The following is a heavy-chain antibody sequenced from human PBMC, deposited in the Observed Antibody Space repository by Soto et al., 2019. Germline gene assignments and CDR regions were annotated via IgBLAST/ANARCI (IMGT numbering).Heavy chain of an antibody. D-gene: IGHD5-18*01. J-gene: IGHJ6*02. CDR1: GFTFSSYA. CDR3: ARDLRESYGHNYYYYYGMDV. CDR2: ISYDGSNK. Sequence: GGSLRLSCAASGFTFSSYAMHWVRQAPGKGLEWVAVISYDGSNKYYADSVKGRFTISRDNSKNTLYLQMNSLRAEDTAVYYCARDLRESYGHNYYYYYGMDVWGQGTTVTVS. V-gene: IGHV3-30-3*01.